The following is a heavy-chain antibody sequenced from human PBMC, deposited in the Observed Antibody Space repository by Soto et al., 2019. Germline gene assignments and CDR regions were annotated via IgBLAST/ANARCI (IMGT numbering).Heavy chain of an antibody. CDR2: INHSGGT. CDR3: ARPTTKDIVVVPAAGAFDI. V-gene: IGHV4-34*01. CDR1: GGSFSGYY. Sequence: PSETLSLTCAVYGGSFSGYYWSWIRQPPGKGLEWIGEINHSGGTNYNPSLKSRVTISVDTSKNQFSLKLSSVTAADTAVYYCARPTTKDIVVVPAAGAFDIWGQGTMVTVSS. D-gene: IGHD2-2*01. J-gene: IGHJ3*02.